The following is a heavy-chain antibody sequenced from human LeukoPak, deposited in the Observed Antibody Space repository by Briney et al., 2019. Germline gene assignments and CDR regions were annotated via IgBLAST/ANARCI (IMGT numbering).Heavy chain of an antibody. D-gene: IGHD6-13*01. V-gene: IGHV1-24*01. J-gene: IGHJ5*02. Sequence: GESLKISCKGSGYTLTELSMHWVRQAPGKGLEWMGGFDPEDGETIYAQKFQGRVTMTEDTSTDTAYMELSSLRSEDTAVYYCATPQQLTPGGSDPWGQGTLVTVSS. CDR3: ATPQQLTPGGSDP. CDR2: FDPEDGET. CDR1: GYTLTELS.